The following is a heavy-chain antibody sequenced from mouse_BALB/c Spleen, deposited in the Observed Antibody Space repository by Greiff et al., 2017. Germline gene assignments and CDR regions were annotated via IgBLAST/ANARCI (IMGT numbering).Heavy chain of an antibody. V-gene: IGHV2-9-2*01. Sequence: QVQLQQSGPGLVAPSQSLSITCTVSGFSLTSYDISWIRQPPGKGLEWLGVIWTGGGTNYNSAFMSRLSISKDNSKSQVFLKMNSLQTDDTAIYYCVRDRGNYGNYFDYWGQGTTLTVSS. D-gene: IGHD2-1*01. CDR1: GFSLTSYD. J-gene: IGHJ2*01. CDR2: IWTGGGT. CDR3: VRDRGNYGNYFDY.